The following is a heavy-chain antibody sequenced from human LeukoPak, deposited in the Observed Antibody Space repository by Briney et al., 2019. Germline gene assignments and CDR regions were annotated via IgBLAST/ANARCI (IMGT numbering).Heavy chain of an antibody. V-gene: IGHV3-23*01. D-gene: IGHD3-10*01. J-gene: IGHJ4*02. CDR1: GFTFSSYA. CDR2: ISGSGGSI. CDR3: ANRESAMVRGVLDY. Sequence: GGSLRLSCAASGFTFSSYAMSWVRQAPGKGLEWVSDISGSGGSIYYADSVKGRFTISRDNSKNTLYLQMNSLRAEDTAVYYCANRESAMVRGVLDYWGQGTLVTVSA.